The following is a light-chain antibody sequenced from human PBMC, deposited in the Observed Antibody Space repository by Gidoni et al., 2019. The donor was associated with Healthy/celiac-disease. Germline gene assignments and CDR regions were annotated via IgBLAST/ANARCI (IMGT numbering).Light chain of an antibody. CDR1: QGISSY. J-gene: IGKJ2*01. V-gene: IGKV1-9*01. Sequence: IQSTQSPSFLSASVGDRVTITFRASQGISSYLAWYQQKPGKAPKLLIYAASTLQSGVPSRFSGSGSGTEFTLTISSLQPEDFATYYCQQLNSYPRYTFGQGTKLEIK. CDR3: QQLNSYPRYT. CDR2: AAS.